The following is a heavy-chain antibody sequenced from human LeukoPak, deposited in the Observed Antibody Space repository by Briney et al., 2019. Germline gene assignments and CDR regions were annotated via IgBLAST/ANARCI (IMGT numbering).Heavy chain of an antibody. CDR3: AKVLRSDYVWGSYRYPDY. V-gene: IGHV3-23*01. CDR1: GFTFSSYA. Sequence: GGSLRLSCAASGFTFSSYAITWVRQAPGKGLEWVSVISGSGGSTSYADSVKGRFTISRDNSKNTLYLQVNSLRAEDTAVYYCAKVLRSDYVWGSYRYPDYWGQGTLVTVSS. J-gene: IGHJ4*02. CDR2: ISGSGGST. D-gene: IGHD3-16*02.